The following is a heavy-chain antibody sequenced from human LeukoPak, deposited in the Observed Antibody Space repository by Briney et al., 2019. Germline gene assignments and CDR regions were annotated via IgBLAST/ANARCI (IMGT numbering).Heavy chain of an antibody. Sequence: ASVKVSCKASGYTFTSYGISWVRQAPGQGLEWMGWISAYNGNTNYAQKLQGRVTMTTDTSTSTAYMELGSLRSDDTAVYYCARRYYDFWSGYPVNYYYYMDVWGKGTTVTVSS. CDR2: ISAYNGNT. V-gene: IGHV1-18*01. CDR3: ARRYYDFWSGYPVNYYYYMDV. J-gene: IGHJ6*03. D-gene: IGHD3-3*01. CDR1: GYTFTSYG.